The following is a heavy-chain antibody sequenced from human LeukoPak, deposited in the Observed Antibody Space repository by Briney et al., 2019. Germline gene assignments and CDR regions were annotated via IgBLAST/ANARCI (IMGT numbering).Heavy chain of an antibody. CDR1: GFTFSSYT. V-gene: IGHV3-21*01. D-gene: IGHD2-2*01. CDR2: IDTSSTYT. Sequence: GGSLRLSCGASGFTFSSYTFSWVRQAPGKGLEWVSAIDTSSTYTYYADSVKGRFTIPRDNAKNSLYLQMDSLRAEDTAIYYCARRYCSRTICYALDFWGQGTLVTVSS. CDR3: ARRYCSRTICYALDF. J-gene: IGHJ4*02.